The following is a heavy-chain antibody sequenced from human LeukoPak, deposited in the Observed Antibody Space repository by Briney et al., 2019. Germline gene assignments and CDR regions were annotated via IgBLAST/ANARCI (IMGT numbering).Heavy chain of an antibody. J-gene: IGHJ4*02. D-gene: IGHD2-2*03. CDR1: GFTFTTYG. CDR2: IGGSGTRT. Sequence: GGSLRLSCSVSGFTFTTYGMNWVRQAPGKGLEWVSGIGGSGTRTYYADSVKGRFTISRDNSKNTLYLQMNSLRDEDTAVYYCAKDSHWILFDDWGRGALVTVSS. V-gene: IGHV3-23*01. CDR3: AKDSHWILFDD.